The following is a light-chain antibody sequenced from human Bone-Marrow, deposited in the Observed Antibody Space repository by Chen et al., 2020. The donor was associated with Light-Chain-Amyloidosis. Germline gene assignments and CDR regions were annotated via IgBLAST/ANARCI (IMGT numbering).Light chain of an antibody. J-gene: IGLJ2*01. CDR2: RDT. CDR3: QSADSSGTYEVI. CDR1: DLPTKY. V-gene: IGLV3-25*03. Sequence: SHDLTQPPSVPVAPGQPTRITCSGDDLPTKYAYWYQQKPGQAPVLVIHRDTERPSGISERFSGSSSGTTATLTISGVQAEDEADYHCQSADSSGTYEVIFGGGTKLTVL.